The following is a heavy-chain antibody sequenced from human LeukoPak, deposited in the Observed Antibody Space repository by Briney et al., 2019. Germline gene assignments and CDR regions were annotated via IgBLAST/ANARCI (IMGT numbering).Heavy chain of an antibody. D-gene: IGHD6-13*01. CDR3: ARDEYSSRGGYYYYYMDA. V-gene: IGHV3-21*01. Sequence: GGSLRLSCAASGFTFSSYSMNWVRQAPGKGLEWVSSISSSSSYIYYADSVKGRLTISRDNAKNSLYLQMNSLRAEDTAVYYCARDEYSSRGGYYYYYMDAWGKGTTVTVSS. CDR1: GFTFSSYS. CDR2: ISSSSSYI. J-gene: IGHJ6*03.